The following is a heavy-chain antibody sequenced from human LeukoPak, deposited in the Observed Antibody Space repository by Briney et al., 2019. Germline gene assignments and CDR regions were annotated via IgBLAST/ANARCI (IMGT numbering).Heavy chain of an antibody. J-gene: IGHJ4*02. CDR2: INSDGSST. V-gene: IGHV3-74*01. Sequence: PGGSLRLSCAASGFTFSSYWMHWVRQAPGKGLVWVSRINSDGSSTSYADSVKGRFTISRDNAKNTLYLQMNSLRAEDTAVYYCARAHTDGDYFFDYWGQGTLVTVSS. D-gene: IGHD4-17*01. CDR3: ARAHTDGDYFFDY. CDR1: GFTFSSYW.